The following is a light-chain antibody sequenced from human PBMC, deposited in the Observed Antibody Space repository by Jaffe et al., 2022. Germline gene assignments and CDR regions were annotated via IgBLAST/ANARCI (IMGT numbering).Light chain of an antibody. V-gene: IGKV1-5*03. CDR3: QQYNGHST. CDR2: MAS. Sequence: DIQMTQSPSTLSASEGDRVTITCRASQSVGNWLAWYQQKPGIAPRLLIYMASNLHSGVPSRFSGSGSGTEFTLTISSLQPDDFATYYCQQYNGHSTFGLGTKVEIE. CDR1: QSVGNW. J-gene: IGKJ1*01.